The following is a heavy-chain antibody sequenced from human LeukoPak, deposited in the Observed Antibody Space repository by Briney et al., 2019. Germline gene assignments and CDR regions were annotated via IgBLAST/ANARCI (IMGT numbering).Heavy chain of an antibody. V-gene: IGHV4-59*01. J-gene: IGHJ6*02. Sequence: PSETLSLTCTVSGGSISSYYWSWIRQPPGKGLEWIGYIYYSGSTNYNPSLKSRVTISVDTSKNQFSLKLSSVTAADTAVYYCARAVATLNYYYYYYGMDVWGQGTTVTVSS. CDR3: ARAVATLNYYYYYYGMDV. CDR2: IYYSGST. CDR1: GGSISSYY. D-gene: IGHD5-12*01.